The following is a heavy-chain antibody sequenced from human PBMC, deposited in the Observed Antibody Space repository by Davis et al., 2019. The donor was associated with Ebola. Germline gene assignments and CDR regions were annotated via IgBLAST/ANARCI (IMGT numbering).Heavy chain of an antibody. D-gene: IGHD3-3*01. CDR2: ILYDGSEQ. CDR1: GFTFTSYG. V-gene: IGHV3-30*18. CDR3: AKDATIFLGVLTPEF. Sequence: PGGSLRLSCAVSGFTFTSYGMHWVRQAPGKGLEWVASILYDGSEQNYGDSVRGRFTISRDNSENTVYLQMNSLRVDDTAVYYCAKDATIFLGVLTPEFWGQGTLVTVSS. J-gene: IGHJ1*01.